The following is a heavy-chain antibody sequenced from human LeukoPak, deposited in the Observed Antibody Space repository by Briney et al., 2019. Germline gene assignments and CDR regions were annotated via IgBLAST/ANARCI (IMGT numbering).Heavy chain of an antibody. CDR1: GFTFSSYA. D-gene: IGHD5-12*01. J-gene: IGHJ4*02. CDR2: ISYDGSNK. CDR3: ARDSGYDFSDY. V-gene: IGHV3-30*04. Sequence: GGSLRLSCAASGFTFSSYAMHWVRQAPGKGLEWVAVISYDGSNKYYADSVKGRFTISRDNSKNTLYLQMNSLRAEDTAVYYCARDSGYDFSDYWGQGTLVTVSS.